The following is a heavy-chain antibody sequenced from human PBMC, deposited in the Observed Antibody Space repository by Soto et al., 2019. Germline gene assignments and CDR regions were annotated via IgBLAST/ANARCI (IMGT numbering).Heavy chain of an antibody. V-gene: IGHV2-5*02. CDR3: AHRREGYAGDYFDY. D-gene: IGHD5-12*01. J-gene: IGHJ4*02. CDR2: IYWDDDK. Sequence: QITLKESGPTLVKPTQTLTLTCTFSGFSLSTSGVGVGWIRQPPGKALEWLALIYWDDDKRYSPSLKSRLTITKDTTKNQVVLTMTNMDPVDTATYYCAHRREGYAGDYFDYWGQGTLVTVSS. CDR1: GFSLSTSGVG.